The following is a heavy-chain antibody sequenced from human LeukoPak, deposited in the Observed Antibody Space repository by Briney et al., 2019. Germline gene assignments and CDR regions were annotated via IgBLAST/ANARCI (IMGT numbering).Heavy chain of an antibody. J-gene: IGHJ4*02. Sequence: ASVKVSCKTSGYTFTGHYMHWVRQAPGQGLEWMRWINPNSGGTNYAQKFEGRVTMTRDTSISTAYMELSRLRSDDTAVYYCATNYYESSGYFYILFYWGQGTLVTVSS. CDR2: INPNSGGT. CDR3: ATNYYESSGYFYILFY. D-gene: IGHD3-22*01. V-gene: IGHV1-2*02. CDR1: GYTFTGHY.